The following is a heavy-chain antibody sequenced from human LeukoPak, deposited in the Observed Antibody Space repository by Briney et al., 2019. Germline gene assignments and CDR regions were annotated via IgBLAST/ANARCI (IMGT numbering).Heavy chain of an antibody. CDR1: GFTFSDYY. CDR2: ISSSGSTI. J-gene: IGHJ6*03. D-gene: IGHD2-21*02. Sequence: GGSLRLSCAASGFTFSDYYMSWIRQAPGKGLEWVSYISSSGSTIYYADSVKGRFTIPRDNAKNSLYLQMNSLRAEDTAVYYCASPRGRDGSYYYYMDVWGKGTTVTVSS. CDR3: ASPRGRDGSYYYYMDV. V-gene: IGHV3-11*04.